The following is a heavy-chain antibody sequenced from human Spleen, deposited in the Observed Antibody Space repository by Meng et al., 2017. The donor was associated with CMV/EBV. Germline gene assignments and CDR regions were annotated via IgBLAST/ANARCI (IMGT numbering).Heavy chain of an antibody. CDR1: GGSISGYY. CDR2: INHSGST. J-gene: IGHJ4*02. D-gene: IGHD6-13*01. CDR3: ARVGYSSSWYVDY. Sequence: SETLSLTCTVSGGSISGYYWTWIRQPPGKGLEWIGEINHSGSTNYNPSLKSRVTISVDTSKNQFSLKLSSVTAADTAVYYCARVGYSSSWYVDYWGQGTLVTVSS. V-gene: IGHV4-34*01.